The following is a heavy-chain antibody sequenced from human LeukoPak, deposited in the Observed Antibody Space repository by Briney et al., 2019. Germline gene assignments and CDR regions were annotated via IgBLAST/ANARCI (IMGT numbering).Heavy chain of an antibody. D-gene: IGHD3-10*01. CDR1: GGSISSNNG. J-gene: IGHJ5*02. Sequence: SGTLSLTCAVSGGSISSNNGWSWVRQSPGKGLEWIGSIYSRGSTYYNPSLKSRVIVSSDMSKNQFSLMLNSVTAADTAVYYCARDKGQYGSGTRGFTWFDPWGQGTLVTVSS. V-gene: IGHV4-4*02. CDR3: ARDKGQYGSGTRGFTWFDP. CDR2: IYSRGST.